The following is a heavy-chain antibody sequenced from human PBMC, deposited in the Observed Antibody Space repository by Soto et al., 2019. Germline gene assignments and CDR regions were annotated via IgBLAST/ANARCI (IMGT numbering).Heavy chain of an antibody. CDR2: ICSGGST. J-gene: IGHJ6*02. CDR3: ARGAPRECELPGGYYCGIAV. V-gene: IGHV3-53*01. Sequence: GGSLRLSCAASGFTDRSNYMSWGRPAAGEGLEWVSDICSGGSTYYADSVKGRVTIYRHNFKNTQHLQKNSVRAEDKTMYCCARGAPRECELPGGYYCGIAVWARG. CDR1: GFTDRSNY. D-gene: IGHD1-26*01.